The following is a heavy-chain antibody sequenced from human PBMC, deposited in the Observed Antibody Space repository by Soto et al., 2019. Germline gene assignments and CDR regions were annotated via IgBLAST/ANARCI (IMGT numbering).Heavy chain of an antibody. J-gene: IGHJ4*02. CDR3: VKGLWQWYFDY. D-gene: IGHD6-19*01. V-gene: IGHV3-64D*08. CDR1: GFTFSSYA. Sequence: GGSLRLSCSASGFTFSSYAMHWVRQAPGKGLEYVSAISSNGGSTYYADSVKGRFTISRDNSKNTLYLQMSSLRAEDTAVYYCVKGLWQWYFDYWGQGTLVTVSS. CDR2: ISSNGGST.